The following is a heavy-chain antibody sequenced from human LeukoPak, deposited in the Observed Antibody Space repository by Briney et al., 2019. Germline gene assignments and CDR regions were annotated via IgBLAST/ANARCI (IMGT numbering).Heavy chain of an antibody. CDR2: INPNTGGT. D-gene: IGHD2-2*01. CDR1: GGTFSSYA. Sequence: ASVKVSCKASGGTFSSYAISWVRQAPGQGLEWMGRINPNTGGTDYAQKFQGRVTMTRDTSISTAYMDLSRLRSDDTAVYYCARDYCSSTSCLFDYWGQGTLVTVSS. J-gene: IGHJ4*02. V-gene: IGHV1-2*06. CDR3: ARDYCSSTSCLFDY.